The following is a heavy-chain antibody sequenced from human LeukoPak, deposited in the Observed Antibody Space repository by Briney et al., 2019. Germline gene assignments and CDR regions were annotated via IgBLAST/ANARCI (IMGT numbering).Heavy chain of an antibody. CDR2: IYYSGST. CDR1: GGSISSGDYY. J-gene: IGHJ5*02. Sequence: SETLSLTCTVSGGSISSGDYYWSWIRQPPGKGLEWIGYIYYSGSTYYNPSLKSRVTISVDTSKNQFSLKLSSVTAADTAVYYCARAPLMEHNWNDEPWGQGTLVTVSS. D-gene: IGHD1-20*01. V-gene: IGHV4-30-4*01. CDR3: ARAPLMEHNWNDEP.